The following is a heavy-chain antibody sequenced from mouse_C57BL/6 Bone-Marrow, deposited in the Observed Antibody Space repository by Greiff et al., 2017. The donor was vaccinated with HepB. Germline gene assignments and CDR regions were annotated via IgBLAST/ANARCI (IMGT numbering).Heavy chain of an antibody. D-gene: IGHD1-1*01. CDR2: IDPENGDT. J-gene: IGHJ3*01. CDR1: GFNIKDDY. V-gene: IGHV14-4*01. CDR3: TTHYGSSYLFAY. Sequence: EVQLQQSGAELVRPGASVKLSCTASGFNIKDDYMPWVKQRPEQGLEWIGWIDPENGDTEYASKFQGKATITADTSSKTAYLQLSSLTSEDTAVYYCTTHYGSSYLFAYWGQGTLVTVSA.